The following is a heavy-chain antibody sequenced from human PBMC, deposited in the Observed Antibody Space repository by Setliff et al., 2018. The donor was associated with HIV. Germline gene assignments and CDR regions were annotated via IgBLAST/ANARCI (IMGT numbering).Heavy chain of an antibody. D-gene: IGHD3-10*01. Sequence: ASVKVSCKASGYVFTTYVINWVRQAPGRELELMGWINANTGNPRYAPGFTGRFVFSLDTSATTAHLQINGLKTDDTAVYYCARDYNYASGTYNWFDPWGQGTLVTVSS. CDR2: INANTGNP. J-gene: IGHJ5*02. V-gene: IGHV7-4-1*02. CDR3: ARDYNYASGTYNWFDP. CDR1: GYVFTTYV.